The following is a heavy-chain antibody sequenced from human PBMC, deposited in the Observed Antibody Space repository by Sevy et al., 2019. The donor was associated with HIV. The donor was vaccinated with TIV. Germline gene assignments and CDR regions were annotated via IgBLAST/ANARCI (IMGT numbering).Heavy chain of an antibody. CDR3: VKEGGGGGGDH. V-gene: IGHV3-30*02. J-gene: IGHJ4*02. CDR1: GFSFSSYG. D-gene: IGHD3-16*01. CDR2: IQYDGSNK. Sequence: GGSLRLSCAASGFSFSSYGMHWVRQAPGKGLEWMSYIQYDGSNKDYADSVKGRFTISRDKSKNTLYLQMNSVSVEDTAVFYCVKEGGGGGGDHWGQGTLVTVSS.